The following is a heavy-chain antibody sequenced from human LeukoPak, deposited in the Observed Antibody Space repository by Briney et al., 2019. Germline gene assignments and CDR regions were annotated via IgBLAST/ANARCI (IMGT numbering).Heavy chain of an antibody. J-gene: IGHJ3*02. V-gene: IGHV4-38-2*02. D-gene: IGHD5-12*01. CDR3: ARDDSGYARAI. CDR2: TYHTGNT. Sequence: SETLSLTCTVSGYPISSGYYWGWIRQPPGKGLEWIRSTYHTGNTYYNPSLKSRVTISADTSRNEISLRLSSVTAADTAVYYCARDDSGYARAIWGQGTMVTVS. CDR1: GYPISSGYY.